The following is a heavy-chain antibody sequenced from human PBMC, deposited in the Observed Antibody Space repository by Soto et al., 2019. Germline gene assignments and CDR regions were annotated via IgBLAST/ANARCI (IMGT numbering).Heavy chain of an antibody. V-gene: IGHV1-2*02. J-gene: IGHJ2*01. CDR3: ARARGNKYFDL. Sequence: QVQLVQSGAEVKKPGASVKVSCKASGYTLTGNYIHWVRQAPGQGPEWMGWINPNSGDTNYAERFQGRVTMTRDRSINTANMELTRLRSDDTAAYYCARARGNKYFDLWGRGTLVTVSS. CDR1: GYTLTGNY. D-gene: IGHD3-10*01. CDR2: INPNSGDT.